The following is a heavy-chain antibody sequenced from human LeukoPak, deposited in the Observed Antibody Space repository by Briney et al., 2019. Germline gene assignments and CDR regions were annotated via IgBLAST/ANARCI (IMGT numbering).Heavy chain of an antibody. CDR2: IYSGGTT. Sequence: GGSLRLSCAASGFTVSNSYVNWVRQAPGKGLEWVSAIYSGGTTYYADSVKGRFTISRDNSKNTLYLQMNSLRADDTAVYCCARDPQINAFDIWGQGTMVSVSS. J-gene: IGHJ3*02. CDR3: ARDPQINAFDI. CDR1: GFTVSNSY. V-gene: IGHV3-66*01.